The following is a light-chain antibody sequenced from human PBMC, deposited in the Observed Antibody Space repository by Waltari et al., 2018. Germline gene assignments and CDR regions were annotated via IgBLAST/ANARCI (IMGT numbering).Light chain of an antibody. CDR3: HQHHTTPWT. CDR1: QRVSSSY. Sequence: EIVLTQSPGTLSLSPGERATLPGRASQRVSSSYLAWYQQKPGQAPRLLIHGASTRESGVPDRFIGSGSGTDFTLTISSLQAEDVAVYYCHQHHTTPWTFGQGTEVEI. CDR2: GAS. J-gene: IGKJ1*01. V-gene: IGKV3-20*01.